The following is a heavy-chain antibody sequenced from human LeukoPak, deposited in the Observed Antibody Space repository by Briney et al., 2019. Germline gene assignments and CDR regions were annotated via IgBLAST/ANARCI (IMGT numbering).Heavy chain of an antibody. CDR1: GYTLTELS. V-gene: IGHV1-24*01. J-gene: IGHJ3*02. CDR2: FDPEDGET. Sequence: ASVKVSCKVSGYTLTELSMHWVRQAPGKALEWMGGFDPEDGETIYAQKFQGRVTMTEDTSTDTAYMELSSLRSEDTAVYYCATEPYCSGGSCYYRGAFDIWGQGTMVTVSS. D-gene: IGHD2-15*01. CDR3: ATEPYCSGGSCYYRGAFDI.